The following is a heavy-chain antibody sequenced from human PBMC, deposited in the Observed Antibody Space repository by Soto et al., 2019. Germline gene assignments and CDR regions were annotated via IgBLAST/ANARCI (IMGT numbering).Heavy chain of an antibody. J-gene: IGHJ5*02. CDR3: ARGLPDNCNYLSWFDP. V-gene: IGHV1-69*06. CDR2: IIPIFGTA. D-gene: IGHD1-7*01. CDR1: GGTFSSYA. Sequence: GASVKVSCKASGGTFSSYAISWVRQAPGQGLEWMGGIIPIFGTANYAQKFQGRVTITADKSTSTAYMELSSLRSEDTAVYYCARGLPDNCNYLSWFDPWGQGTLVTVSS.